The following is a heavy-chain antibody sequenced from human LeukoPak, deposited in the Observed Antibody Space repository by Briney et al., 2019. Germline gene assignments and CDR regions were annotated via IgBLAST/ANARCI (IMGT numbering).Heavy chain of an antibody. V-gene: IGHV3-30*18. CDR2: ISYDGSNK. CDR1: GFTFSSYG. Sequence: GGSLRLSCAASGFTFSSYGMHWVRQAPGKGLEWVAVISYDGSNKYYADSVKGRFTISRDNSKNTLYLQMNSLRAEDTAVYYCAKGATTYYYDSSGHYPGYWGQGTLVTVSS. J-gene: IGHJ4*02. D-gene: IGHD3-22*01. CDR3: AKGATTYYYDSSGHYPGY.